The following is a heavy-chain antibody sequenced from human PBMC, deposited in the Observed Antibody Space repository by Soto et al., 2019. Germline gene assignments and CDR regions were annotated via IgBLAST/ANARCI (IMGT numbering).Heavy chain of an antibody. CDR3: ARDMGHVGYSYHDY. Sequence: ASVKVSCKTSGGTFSNDIITWVRQAPGQGLEWMGIINPSGGSTSYAQKFQGRVTMTRDTSTSTVYMELSSLRSEDTAVYYCARDMGHVGYSYHDYWGQRTLVTVSS. CDR2: INPSGGST. D-gene: IGHD5-18*01. J-gene: IGHJ4*02. V-gene: IGHV1-46*01. CDR1: GGTFSNDI.